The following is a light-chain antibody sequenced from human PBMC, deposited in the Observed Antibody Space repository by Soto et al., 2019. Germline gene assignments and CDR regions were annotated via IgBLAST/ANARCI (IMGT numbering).Light chain of an antibody. Sequence: AIRMTQSPSSFSASTGDRVTITCRASQGISSYLAWYQQKPGKAPKLLIYAASTLQSGVPSRFSGSGSGTDFTLTISCLQSEDFATYYCQQYYSYPLLGGGTKVEIK. CDR3: QQYYSYPL. CDR1: QGISSY. J-gene: IGKJ4*01. V-gene: IGKV1-8*01. CDR2: AAS.